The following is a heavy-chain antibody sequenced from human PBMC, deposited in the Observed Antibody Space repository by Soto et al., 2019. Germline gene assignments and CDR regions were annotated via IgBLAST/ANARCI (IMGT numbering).Heavy chain of an antibody. CDR1: DECISRGDYY. J-gene: IGHJ5*02. Sequence: PSLPRSLTCSVSDECISRGDYYWRKILQPPGKGLEWIGYIYYSGSTYYNPSLKSRVTISVDTSKNQFSLKLSSVAAADTAVYYCARVVPKIRGSRGDNCCDPWGQGTLVSAS. V-gene: IGHV4-30-4*01. CDR3: ARVVPKIRGSRGDNCCDP. CDR2: IYYSGST. D-gene: IGHD2-2*01.